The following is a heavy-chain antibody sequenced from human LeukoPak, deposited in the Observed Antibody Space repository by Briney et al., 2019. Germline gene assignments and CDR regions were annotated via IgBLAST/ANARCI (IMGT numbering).Heavy chain of an antibody. D-gene: IGHD3/OR15-3a*01. V-gene: IGHV3-74*01. CDR1: GFTFSAYW. Sequence: GASLRLSCAASGFTFSAYWMHWVRQAPGKGLVWVSRVKYDGSTTTYADSVKGRFTISRDNAKNILYLQMNSLRVEDTAVYYCARDLDWLLFDYWGQGTLVTVCS. J-gene: IGHJ4*02. CDR3: ARDLDWLLFDY. CDR2: VKYDGSTT.